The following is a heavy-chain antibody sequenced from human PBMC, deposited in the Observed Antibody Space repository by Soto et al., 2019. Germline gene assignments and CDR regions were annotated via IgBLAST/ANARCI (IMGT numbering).Heavy chain of an antibody. Sequence: GGSLRLSCAASGFTFSGSAMHWVRQASGKGLEWVGRIRSKANSYATAYAASVKGRFTISRDDSKNTAYLQMNSLKTEDTAVYYCTRRPVDYGSNYGMDVWGQGTTVTVSS. CDR2: IRSKANSYAT. CDR1: GFTFSGSA. V-gene: IGHV3-73*01. CDR3: TRRPVDYGSNYGMDV. D-gene: IGHD4-17*01. J-gene: IGHJ6*02.